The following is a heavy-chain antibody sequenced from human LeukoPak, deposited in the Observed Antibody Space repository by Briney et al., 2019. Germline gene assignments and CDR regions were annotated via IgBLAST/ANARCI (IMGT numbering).Heavy chain of an antibody. CDR2: IYSGGST. D-gene: IGHD2/OR15-2a*01. V-gene: IGHV3-66*01. CDR1: GFTFSSYA. J-gene: IGHJ5*02. Sequence: PGGSLRLSCAASGFTFSSYAMSWVRQAPGKGLEWVSVIYSGGSTYYADSVKGRFTISRDNSKNTLYLQMNSLRSEDTAVYYCVSMTGGNWFDPWGQGSLVTVSS. CDR3: VSMTGGNWFDP.